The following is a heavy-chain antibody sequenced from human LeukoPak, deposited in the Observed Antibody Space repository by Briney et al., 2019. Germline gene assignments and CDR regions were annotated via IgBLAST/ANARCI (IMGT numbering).Heavy chain of an antibody. J-gene: IGHJ4*02. CDR2: ISYDGSNK. CDR3: AREPESILY. Sequence: GGSLRLSCAASGFTFSSYAMHWVRQAPGKGLEWVAVISYDGSNKYYADSVKGRFTISRDNSKNTLYLQMNSLRAEDTAVYYCAREPESILYWGQGTLVTVSS. D-gene: IGHD1-14*01. V-gene: IGHV3-30-3*01. CDR1: GFTFSSYA.